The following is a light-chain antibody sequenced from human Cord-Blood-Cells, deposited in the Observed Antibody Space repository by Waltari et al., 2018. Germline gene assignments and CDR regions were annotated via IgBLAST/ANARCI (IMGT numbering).Light chain of an antibody. CDR2: SNN. V-gene: IGLV1-44*01. CDR3: AAWDDSLNGWV. J-gene: IGLJ3*02. Sequence: QSVLTQPPSASGTPGQRVTISCSASSSNIGSNTLNWYQQLPGTAPKLLIYSNNQRPSGVPDRFSGSKSGTSASLAISGLQSEDEADYYCAAWDDSLNGWVFGGGTKLTVL. CDR1: SSNIGSNT.